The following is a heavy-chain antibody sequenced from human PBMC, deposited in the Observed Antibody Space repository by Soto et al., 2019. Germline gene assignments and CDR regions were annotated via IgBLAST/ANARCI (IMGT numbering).Heavy chain of an antibody. Sequence: SETLSLTCAVSGGSISSSNWWSWARQPPGKGLEWIGEIYHSGSTNYNPSLKSRVTISVDKSKNQFSLKLSSVTAADTAVYYCARRAVRYFDWPLLSGNIAPPAYYFDYWGQGTLVT. V-gene: IGHV4-4*02. D-gene: IGHD3-9*01. CDR1: GGSISSSNW. CDR2: IYHSGST. CDR3: ARRAVRYFDWPLLSGNIAPPAYYFDY. J-gene: IGHJ4*02.